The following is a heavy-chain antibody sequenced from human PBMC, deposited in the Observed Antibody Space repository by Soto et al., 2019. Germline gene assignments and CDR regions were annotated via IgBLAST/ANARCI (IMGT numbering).Heavy chain of an antibody. CDR1: GYTFTSYG. Sequence: ASVKVSCKASGYTFTSYGISWVRQAPGQGLVWMGWISAYNVNTNYAQKLQGRVTMTTDLSTSTAYMELRSLRSDYTAVYYCARVRDISPPHMDVWGKGTTVTVSS. J-gene: IGHJ6*03. D-gene: IGHD2-15*01. V-gene: IGHV1-18*01. CDR2: ISAYNVNT. CDR3: ARVRDISPPHMDV.